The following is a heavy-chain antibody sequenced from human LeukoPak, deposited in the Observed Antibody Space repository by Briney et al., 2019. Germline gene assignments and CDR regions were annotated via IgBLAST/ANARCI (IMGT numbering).Heavy chain of an antibody. Sequence: SQTLSLTCTVSGGSISSGGYYWSWIRQHPGKGLEWIGYIYYSGSTYYNPSLKSRVTISVDTSKNQFSLKLSSVTAADTAVYYCARHQLYDYVWGSYLNWFDPWGQGTLVTVSS. V-gene: IGHV4-31*03. CDR2: IYYSGST. J-gene: IGHJ5*02. D-gene: IGHD3-16*02. CDR3: ARHQLYDYVWGSYLNWFDP. CDR1: GGSISSGGYY.